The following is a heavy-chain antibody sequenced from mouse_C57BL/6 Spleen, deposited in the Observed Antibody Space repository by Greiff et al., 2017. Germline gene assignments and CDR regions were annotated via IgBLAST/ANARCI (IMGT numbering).Heavy chain of an antibody. D-gene: IGHD1-1*01. J-gene: IGHJ2*01. CDR1: GFNIKDYY. V-gene: IGHV14-1*01. CDR2: IDPEDGDT. CDR3: TFGSSHFDY. Sequence: VQLKESGAELVRPGASVKLSCTASGFNIKDYYMHWVKQRPEQGLEWIGRIDPEDGDTEYAPKFQGKATMTADTSSNPAYLQLSSLTSEDPAVYYCTFGSSHFDYWGQGTTLTVSS.